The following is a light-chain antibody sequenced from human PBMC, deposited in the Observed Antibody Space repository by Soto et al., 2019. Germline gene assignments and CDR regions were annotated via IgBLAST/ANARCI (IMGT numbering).Light chain of an antibody. CDR2: EVT. J-gene: IGLJ1*01. V-gene: IGLV2-14*01. CDR1: SGDIGSYNR. CDR3: SSYTNINARAGV. Sequence: QSALTQPASVSGSPGQSITISCTGTSGDIGSYNRVSWYQQHPGKAPKLIIYEVTDRPSGVSNRFSGSKSGNTASLTISGLQAEDEAEYYGSSYTNINARAGVFGTGTKVTAL.